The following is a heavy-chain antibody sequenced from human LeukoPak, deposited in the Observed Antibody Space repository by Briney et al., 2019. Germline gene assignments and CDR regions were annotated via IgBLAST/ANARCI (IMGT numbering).Heavy chain of an antibody. D-gene: IGHD3-3*01. CDR1: GYTFTGYY. CDR2: INPNSDGT. J-gene: IGHJ4*02. Sequence: ASVKVSCKASGYTFTGYYMHWVRQAPGQGLEWMGWINPNSDGTNYAQKFQGRVTMTRDTSISTAYMELSRLRSDDTAVYYCARWRLRVVMSFDYWGQGTLVTVSS. V-gene: IGHV1-2*02. CDR3: ARWRLRVVMSFDY.